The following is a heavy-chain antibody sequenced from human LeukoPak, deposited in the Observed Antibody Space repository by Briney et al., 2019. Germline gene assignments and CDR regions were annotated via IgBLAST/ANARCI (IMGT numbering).Heavy chain of an antibody. D-gene: IGHD3-22*01. CDR2: ISSDGINK. Sequence: PGGSLRLSCAASGFTFSIYAIQWVRQAPGKGLEWVAVISSDGINKYYADSVKGRFTISRDNSKNTLYLQMNSLRAEDTAVYYCAKFTARRSDSSGYYWGQGTLVTVSS. J-gene: IGHJ4*02. CDR1: GFTFSIYA. CDR3: AKFTARRSDSSGYY. V-gene: IGHV3-30-3*02.